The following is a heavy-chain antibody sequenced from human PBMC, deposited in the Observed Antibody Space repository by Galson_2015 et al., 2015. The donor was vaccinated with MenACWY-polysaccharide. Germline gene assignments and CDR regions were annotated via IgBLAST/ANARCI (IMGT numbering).Heavy chain of an antibody. V-gene: IGHV4-39*07. J-gene: IGHJ4*02. CDR2: VYYSEST. D-gene: IGHD3-10*01. Sequence: ETLSLPCTVSGGSISTPRHHCGWIRQPPGKGLEWIGSVYYSESTYYNPSLKSRVTISIDTSKNQFSLKLSSVTAADTSVYYCARPYYYGSGSSLNFDYWGQGTLVTVSS. CDR1: GGSISTPRHH. CDR3: ARPYYYGSGSSLNFDY.